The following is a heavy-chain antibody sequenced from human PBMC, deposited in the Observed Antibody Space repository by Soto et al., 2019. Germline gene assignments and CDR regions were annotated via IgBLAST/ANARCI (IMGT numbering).Heavy chain of an antibody. J-gene: IGHJ6*02. Sequence: PGGSLRLSCAASGFTISSYGMSWVRQAPGKGLEWVAAISGSGGSTYYADSVKGRFTIARDNSKNTLYLQMNSLRAEDTAVYYCARVDGYSYQRYSYYYGMAVWGQGTTVTVSS. D-gene: IGHD4-4*01. CDR1: GFTISSYG. V-gene: IGHV3-23*01. CDR3: ARVDGYSYQRYSYYYGMAV. CDR2: ISGSGGST.